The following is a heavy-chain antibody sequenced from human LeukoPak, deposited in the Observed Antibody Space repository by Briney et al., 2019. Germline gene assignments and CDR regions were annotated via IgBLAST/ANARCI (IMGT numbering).Heavy chain of an antibody. V-gene: IGHV3-21*01. CDR3: ARDCVVKGERGYSYANDY. D-gene: IGHD5-18*01. Sequence: GGSLRLSCAASGFTFSSYSMNWVRQAPGKGLEWVSSISSSSSYIYYADSVKGRFTISRDNAKNSLYLQMNSLRAEDTAVYYCARDCVVKGERGYSYANDYWGQGTLVTVSS. CDR1: GFTFSSYS. J-gene: IGHJ4*02. CDR2: ISSSSSYI.